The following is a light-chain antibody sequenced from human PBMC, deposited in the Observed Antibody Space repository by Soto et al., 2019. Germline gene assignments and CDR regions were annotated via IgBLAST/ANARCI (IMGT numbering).Light chain of an antibody. J-gene: IGLJ1*01. CDR2: EVS. CDR3: SSYTSSITVGV. V-gene: IGLV2-14*01. CDR1: SSDIGAYDY. Sequence: QSALTQPASVSGSPGQSITVSCTGTSSDIGAYDYVSWYQQHPGKAPKVIISEVSKRPSGVSHRFSGSKSGNTASLTISGLQAEDESDYYCSSYTSSITVGVFGTGTELTVL.